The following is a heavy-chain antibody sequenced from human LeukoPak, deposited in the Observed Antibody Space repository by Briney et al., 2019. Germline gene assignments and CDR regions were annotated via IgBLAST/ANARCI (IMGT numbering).Heavy chain of an antibody. D-gene: IGHD6-13*01. V-gene: IGHV4-59*08. CDR3: ARVEHIAAAGTYDY. Sequence: SETLSLTCTVSGGSISSYYWSWIRQPPGKGLEWIANIFYSGSPNYNPSLKSRVTISFDTSKNQFSLKLSSVTAADTAVYYCARVEHIAAAGTYDYWGQGTLVTVSS. CDR1: GGSISSYY. J-gene: IGHJ4*02. CDR2: IFYSGSP.